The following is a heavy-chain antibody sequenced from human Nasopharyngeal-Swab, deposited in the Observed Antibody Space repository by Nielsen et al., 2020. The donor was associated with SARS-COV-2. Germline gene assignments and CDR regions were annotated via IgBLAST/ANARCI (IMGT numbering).Heavy chain of an antibody. Sequence: RQAPGKGLEWIGEINHSGSTNYNLSLKSRVTISVDTSKNQFSLKLSSVTAADTAVYYCARIEDCSSTSCYDYFDYWGQGTLVTVSS. V-gene: IGHV4-34*01. CDR2: INHSGST. CDR3: ARIEDCSSTSCYDYFDY. D-gene: IGHD2-2*01. J-gene: IGHJ4*02.